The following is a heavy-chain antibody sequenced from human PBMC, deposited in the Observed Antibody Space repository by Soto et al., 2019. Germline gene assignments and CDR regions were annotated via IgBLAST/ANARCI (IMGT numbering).Heavy chain of an antibody. CDR2: ILPIFGTA. CDR3: SRGGGGSYYPHFVY. D-gene: IGHD1-26*01. CDR1: GGTFSSYA. Sequence: QVQVVQSGAEVKKPGSSVKVSCKASGGTFSSYAIIWVRQAPGQGLEWMGGILPIFGTANYAQQFQGRVTITADESTSTAYMELSSLRSEDRAVYYCSRGGGGSYYPHFVYWGQGSLVTVSS. J-gene: IGHJ4*02. V-gene: IGHV1-69*01.